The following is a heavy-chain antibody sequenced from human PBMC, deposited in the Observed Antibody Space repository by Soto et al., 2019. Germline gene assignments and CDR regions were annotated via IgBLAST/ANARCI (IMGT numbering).Heavy chain of an antibody. CDR2: IYYSGST. D-gene: IGHD6-13*01. J-gene: IGHJ5*02. Sequence: QVQLQESGPGLVKPSQTLSLTCTVSGGSISSGGYYWSWIRQHPGKGLEWIGYIYYSGSTYYNPSLKSRVTISVDTSKNQFSLKLSSVTAADTAVYYCARGPPRYSSSWEWFDPWGQGTLVTVSS. CDR3: ARGPPRYSSSWEWFDP. CDR1: GGSISSGGYY. V-gene: IGHV4-31*03.